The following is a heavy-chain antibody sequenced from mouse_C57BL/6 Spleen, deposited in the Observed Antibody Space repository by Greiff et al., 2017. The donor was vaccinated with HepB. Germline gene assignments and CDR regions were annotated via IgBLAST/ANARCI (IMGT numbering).Heavy chain of an antibody. D-gene: IGHD1-1*01. Sequence: VKLMESGPELVKPGASVKISCKASGYAFSSSWMNWVKQRPGKGLEWIGRIYPGDGDTNYNGKFKGKATLTADKSSSTAYMQLSSLTSEDSAVYFCARETTVVAPYAMDYWGQGTSVTVSS. J-gene: IGHJ4*01. CDR1: GYAFSSSW. CDR2: IYPGDGDT. V-gene: IGHV1-82*01. CDR3: ARETTVVAPYAMDY.